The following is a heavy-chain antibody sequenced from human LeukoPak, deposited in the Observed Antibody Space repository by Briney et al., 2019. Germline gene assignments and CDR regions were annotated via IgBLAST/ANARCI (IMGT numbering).Heavy chain of an antibody. CDR1: GFTFSSYW. V-gene: IGHV3-7*01. D-gene: IGHD2-21*02. J-gene: IGHJ4*02. CDR2: IKQDGSEK. CDR3: ARVPGYCGGDCYFDY. Sequence: GGSLRLSCAASGFTFSSYWMGWVRQAPGKGLEGMANIKQDGSEKYYVDSVKGRFTISRDNAKNSLYLQMNSLRAEDTAVYYCARVPGYCGGDCYFDYWGQGTLVTVSS.